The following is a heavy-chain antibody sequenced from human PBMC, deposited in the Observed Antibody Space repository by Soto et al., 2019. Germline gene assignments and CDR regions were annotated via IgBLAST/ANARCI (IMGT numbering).Heavy chain of an antibody. D-gene: IGHD5-18*01. V-gene: IGHV4-39*01. CDR1: GGSISSSSYY. J-gene: IGHJ4*02. CDR3: ARSGYSYGLGVTIDC. Sequence: PSETLSLTCTVSGGSISSSSYYWGWIRQPPGKGLEWIGSIYYSGSTYYNPSLKGRVTISVDTSKNQFSLKLSSVTAADTAVYYCARSGYSYGLGVTIDCWGQGTLVTVSS. CDR2: IYYSGST.